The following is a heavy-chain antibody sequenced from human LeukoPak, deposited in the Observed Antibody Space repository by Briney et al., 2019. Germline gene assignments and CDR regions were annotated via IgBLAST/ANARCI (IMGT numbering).Heavy chain of an antibody. J-gene: IGHJ6*02. CDR2: ISAYNGNT. CDR1: GYTFASYG. V-gene: IGHV1-18*01. CDR3: ARDGSFRCSSTSCYSGYYYYGMDV. Sequence: ASVKVSCKASGYTFASYGISRVRQAPGQGLEWMGWISAYNGNTNYAQKLQGRVTMTTDTSTSTAYMELRSLRSDDTAVYYCARDGSFRCSSTSCYSGYYYYGMDVWGQGTTVTVSS. D-gene: IGHD2-2*01.